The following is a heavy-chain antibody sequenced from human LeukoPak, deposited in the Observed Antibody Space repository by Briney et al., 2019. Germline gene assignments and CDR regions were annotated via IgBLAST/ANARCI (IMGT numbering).Heavy chain of an antibody. Sequence: GGSLRLSCAASGFTFSSYDMHWVRQATGKGLEWVSAIGTAGDTYYPGSVKGRFTISRENAKNSLYLQMNSLSAGDTAVYYCARADSSGWYDYWGQGTLVTVSS. CDR2: IGTAGDT. J-gene: IGHJ4*02. V-gene: IGHV3-13*01. CDR1: GFTFSSYD. D-gene: IGHD6-19*01. CDR3: ARADSSGWYDY.